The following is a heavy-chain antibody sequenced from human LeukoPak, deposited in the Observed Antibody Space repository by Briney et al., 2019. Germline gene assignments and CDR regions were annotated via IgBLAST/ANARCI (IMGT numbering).Heavy chain of an antibody. D-gene: IGHD6-13*01. Sequence: SETLSLTCTVSRGSISSYYWSWIRQPPGQGLEWIGYIYCSGSTNYNPSLKSRVAISVDTSKNQFSLNLSSVTAADTAVYYCAREGVSAATFDYWGQGTLVTVSS. CDR3: AREGVSAATFDY. CDR2: IYCSGST. V-gene: IGHV4-59*01. J-gene: IGHJ4*02. CDR1: RGSISSYY.